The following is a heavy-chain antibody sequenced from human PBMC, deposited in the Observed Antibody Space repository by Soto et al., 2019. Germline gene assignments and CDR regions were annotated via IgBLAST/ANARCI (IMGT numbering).Heavy chain of an antibody. CDR2: INAGSGNT. V-gene: IGHV1-3*01. CDR3: ARDTETLGPRANDALDI. J-gene: IGHJ3*02. CDR1: GYTFSACT. D-gene: IGHD3-3*02. Sequence: ASVKVSCKATGYTFSACTMNWVRQAPGQSLEWMGWINAGSGNTKYSQNFQGRVSITRDTSASTVYMELTGLTSEDTAVYYCARDTETLGPRANDALDIWGQGTMVTVPS.